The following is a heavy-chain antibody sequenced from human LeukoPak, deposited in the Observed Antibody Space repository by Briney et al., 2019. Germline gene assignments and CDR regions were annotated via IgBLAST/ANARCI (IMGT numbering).Heavy chain of an antibody. J-gene: IGHJ6*02. V-gene: IGHV3-21*01. Sequence: GGSLRLSCAASGFTFSSYSMNWVRQAPGKGLEWVSSISSSSSYIYYTDSVKGRFTLSRDNAKNSLYLQMNSLRAEDTAVYYCARVVQGYCSSTSCYVSYGMDVWGQGTTVTVSS. D-gene: IGHD2-2*01. CDR1: GFTFSSYS. CDR2: ISSSSSYI. CDR3: ARVVQGYCSSTSCYVSYGMDV.